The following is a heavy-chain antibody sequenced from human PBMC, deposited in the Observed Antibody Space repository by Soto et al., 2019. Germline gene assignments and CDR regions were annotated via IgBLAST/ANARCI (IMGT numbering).Heavy chain of an antibody. D-gene: IGHD1-1*01. Sequence: EVQLVESGGGLVKPGGSLRLSCAASGFTLSPYNMNWVRQAPGKGLEWVSSISTSSSYIYYADSEEGRFTISRDNAKNSLYLQMNSLRDEDTAVYYCARGLEGATSKNWFDSWGQGTLVTVSS. CDR2: ISTSSSYI. V-gene: IGHV3-21*01. CDR1: GFTLSPYN. CDR3: ARGLEGATSKNWFDS. J-gene: IGHJ5*01.